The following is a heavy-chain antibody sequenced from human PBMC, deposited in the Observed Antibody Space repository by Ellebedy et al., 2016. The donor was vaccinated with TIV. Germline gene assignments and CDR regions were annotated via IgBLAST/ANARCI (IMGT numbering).Heavy chain of an antibody. J-gene: IGHJ4*02. Sequence: GESLKISXSASGFTFSSVAMHWVRQAPGKGLEYVSTVGSNGRHKNYAASVKGRFTISRDNSKSTLYLQLRSLRPEDTAVYFCVKDAYDYGDSLPDYWGQGTLVTVSS. V-gene: IGHV3-64D*06. CDR1: GFTFSSVA. CDR2: VGSNGRHK. CDR3: VKDAYDYGDSLPDY. D-gene: IGHD4-17*01.